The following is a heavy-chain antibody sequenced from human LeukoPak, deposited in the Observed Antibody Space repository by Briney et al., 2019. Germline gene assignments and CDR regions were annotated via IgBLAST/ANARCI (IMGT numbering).Heavy chain of an antibody. CDR3: EQTTTYDILTGFSDY. CDR1: GFTFSSYW. D-gene: IGHD3-9*01. Sequence: PGGSLRLSCAASGFTFSSYWMHWVRQAPGKGLEWVSSISSSSSYIYYADSVKGRFTISRDNAKKSLYLQMNSLRAEDTAVYYCEQTTTYDILTGFSDYWGQGTLVTVSS. J-gene: IGHJ4*02. V-gene: IGHV3-21*01. CDR2: ISSSSSYI.